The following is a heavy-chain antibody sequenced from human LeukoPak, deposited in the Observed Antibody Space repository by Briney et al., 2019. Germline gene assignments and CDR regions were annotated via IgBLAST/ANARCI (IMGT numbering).Heavy chain of an antibody. V-gene: IGHV3-30*18. Sequence: GGSLRLSCAASGFTFSSYGMHWVRQAPGKGLDWVAVISYDGSNKYYVDSVKGRFTISSDNSKNMLYLQTNSLRAEDTAVYYCAKNELLWFGEFDAFDIWGQRTMVTVPS. CDR1: GFTFSSYG. J-gene: IGHJ3*02. D-gene: IGHD3-10*01. CDR3: AKNELLWFGEFDAFDI. CDR2: ISYDGSNK.